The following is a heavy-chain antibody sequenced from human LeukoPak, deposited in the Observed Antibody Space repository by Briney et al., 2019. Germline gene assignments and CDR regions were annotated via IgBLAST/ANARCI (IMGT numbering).Heavy chain of an antibody. J-gene: IGHJ4*02. Sequence: SETLSLTCAVYGGSFSGYYWSWTRQPPGKGLEWIGEINHSGSTNYNPSLKSRVTISVDTSKNQFSLKLSSVTAADTAVYYCARTGAISDYYDSSGYIAAFDYWGQGTLVTVSS. CDR1: GGSFSGYY. V-gene: IGHV4-34*01. D-gene: IGHD3-22*01. CDR2: INHSGST. CDR3: ARTGAISDYYDSSGYIAAFDY.